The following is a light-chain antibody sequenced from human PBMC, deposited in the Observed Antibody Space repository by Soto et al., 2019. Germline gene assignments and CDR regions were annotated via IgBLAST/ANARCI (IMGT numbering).Light chain of an antibody. CDR1: SSDVGGYNY. V-gene: IGLV2-14*01. CDR2: EVS. J-gene: IGLJ3*02. CDR3: SSYTSSSTLV. Sequence: QSALTQPASVSGSPGQSITISCTGTSSDVGGYNYVSWYQQHPGKAPKLMIYEVSNRPSGVSNRFSGSKSGNTASLTISGLRAEDEADYYFSSYTSSSTLVFGGGTKVTVL.